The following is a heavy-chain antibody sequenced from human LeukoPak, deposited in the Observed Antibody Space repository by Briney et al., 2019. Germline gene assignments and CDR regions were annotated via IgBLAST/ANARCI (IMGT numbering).Heavy chain of an antibody. V-gene: IGHV1-2*06. CDR3: ARATNWSPYGFDI. CDR2: INPHSAYT. CDR1: GYTFTAYY. J-gene: IGHJ3*02. D-gene: IGHD7-27*01. Sequence: GASVKVSCKASGYTFTAYYMHWVRQAPGQGLEWMGRINPHSAYTNSAQKFRGRVTMTRDTSISTAYMELSRLTSDDTAVYYCARATNWSPYGFDIWGQGTMVTVSS.